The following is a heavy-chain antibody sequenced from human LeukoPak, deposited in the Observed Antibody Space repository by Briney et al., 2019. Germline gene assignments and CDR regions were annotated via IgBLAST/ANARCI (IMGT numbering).Heavy chain of an antibody. V-gene: IGHV4-31*03. CDR3: ARDNEGIAVAPVPNPA. CDR1: GGSISSGGYY. Sequence: KPSETLSLTCTVSGGSISSGGYYWSWIRQHPGKGLEWIGYIYYSGSTYYNPSLKSRVTISVDTSKNQFSLKLSSVTAADTAVYYCARDNEGIAVAPVPNPAWGQGTLVTVSS. D-gene: IGHD6-19*01. CDR2: IYYSGST. J-gene: IGHJ4*02.